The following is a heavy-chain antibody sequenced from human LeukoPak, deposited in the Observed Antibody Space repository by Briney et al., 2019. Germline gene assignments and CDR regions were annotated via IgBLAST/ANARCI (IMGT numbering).Heavy chain of an antibody. D-gene: IGHD5-18*01. CDR1: GGSISSYY. Sequence: SETLSLTCTVSGGSISSYYWSWIRQPPGKGLEWIGYIYYSGSTNYNPSLKSRVTISVDTSKNQFSLKLSSVTAADTAVYYCASQTATAMVSRYNWFDPWGQGTLVTVSS. CDR3: ASQTATAMVSRYNWFDP. CDR2: IYYSGST. J-gene: IGHJ5*02. V-gene: IGHV4-59*08.